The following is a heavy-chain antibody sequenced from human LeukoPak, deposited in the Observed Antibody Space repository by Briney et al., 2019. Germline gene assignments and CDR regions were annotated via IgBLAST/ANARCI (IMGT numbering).Heavy chain of an antibody. D-gene: IGHD2/OR15-2a*01. J-gene: IGHJ4*02. Sequence: PSETLSLTCTVSGGSITSYFWSWIRQPPGKGLEWIGYMYYSGRTNYNPSLKSRVTISLDTSKNQFSLKLSSVTAADTAVYYCARVGFTSYFSVFEYWSQGTLVTVSS. CDR2: MYYSGRT. CDR3: ARVGFTSYFSVFEY. V-gene: IGHV4-59*01. CDR1: GGSITSYF.